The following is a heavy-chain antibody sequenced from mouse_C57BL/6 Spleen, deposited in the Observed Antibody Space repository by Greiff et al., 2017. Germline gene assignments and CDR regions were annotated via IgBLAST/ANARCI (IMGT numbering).Heavy chain of an antibody. CDR3: TRENYGSSPFAY. J-gene: IGHJ3*01. D-gene: IGHD1-1*01. Sequence: QVQLQQSGAELVRPGASVTLSCKASGYTFTDYEMHWVKQTPVHGLEWIGAIDPETGGTAYNQKFKGKAILTADKSSSTAYMELRSLTSEDSAVYYCTRENYGSSPFAYWGQGTLVTVSA. V-gene: IGHV1-15*01. CDR2: IDPETGGT. CDR1: GYTFTDYE.